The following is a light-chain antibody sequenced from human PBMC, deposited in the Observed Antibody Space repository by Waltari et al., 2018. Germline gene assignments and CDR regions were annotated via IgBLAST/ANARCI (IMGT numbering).Light chain of an antibody. J-gene: IGKJ4*01. CDR3: QQSYSTLLT. V-gene: IGKV1-39*01. Sequence: DIQMTPSPSSLSASVGDRVTITCRASQSISSYLNWYQQKPGKAPKLLIYAASSLQSGVPSRFSGSGSGTDFTLTISSLQPEDFATYYCQQSYSTLLTFGGGTKVEIK. CDR2: AAS. CDR1: QSISSY.